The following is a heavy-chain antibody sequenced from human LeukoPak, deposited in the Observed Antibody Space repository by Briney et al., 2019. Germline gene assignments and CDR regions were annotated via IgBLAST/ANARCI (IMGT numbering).Heavy chain of an antibody. D-gene: IGHD3-10*01. V-gene: IGHV4-34*01. CDR1: GGSFSGYY. CDR2: INHSGST. J-gene: IGHJ4*02. CDR3: ARTDYYGSGSYYKH. Sequence: TSETLSLTCAVYGGSFSGYYWSWIRQPPGKGLEWIGEINHSGSTNYNPSLKSRVTISVDTSKNQFSLKLSSVTAADTALYYCARTDYYGSGSYYKHWGQGTLVTVSS.